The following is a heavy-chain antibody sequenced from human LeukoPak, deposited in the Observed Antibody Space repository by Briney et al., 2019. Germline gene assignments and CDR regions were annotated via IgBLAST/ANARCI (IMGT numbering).Heavy chain of an antibody. CDR2: INPNTGGT. CDR1: GYTFTGYY. Sequence: ASVNVSCKASGYTFTGYYVFWVRQAPGQGLEWMGWINPNTGGTNYAQNFQGRVTMTRDTSLSTVYMELSRLRSDDTAVYFCARANYNWFVPWGQGTLVTVSS. V-gene: IGHV1-2*02. CDR3: ARANYNWFVP. J-gene: IGHJ5*02.